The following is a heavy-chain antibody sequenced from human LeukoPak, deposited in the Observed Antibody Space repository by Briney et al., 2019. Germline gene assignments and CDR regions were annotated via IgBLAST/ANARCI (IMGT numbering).Heavy chain of an antibody. CDR2: IKQYGSEK. J-gene: IGHJ4*02. V-gene: IGHV3-7*01. CDR1: GFTFSIYW. CDR3: VTYKYCTNGVCYFFVN. D-gene: IGHD2-8*01. Sequence: PGGSLRLSCAASGFTFSIYWMSWVRQTPGKGLEWVANIKQYGSEKYYVDSVKGRFIISRDNAKNSLYLQMNSLRAEDTAVYYCVTYKYCTNGVCYFFVNWGQAALVSVPS.